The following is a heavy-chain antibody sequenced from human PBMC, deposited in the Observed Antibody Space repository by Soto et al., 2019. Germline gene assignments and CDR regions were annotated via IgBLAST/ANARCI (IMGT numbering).Heavy chain of an antibody. Sequence: EVQLLESGGCLVQPGGSLTLSCAASGFTFSNYAMSWVRQAPGKGLEWVSAISGGGISTYYADSVRGRFTIARDNSRNTLYLRRNRLRAEDTAVYYCARDAISMVRGTNNWVDPWGQGTRVTVSS. CDR1: GFTFSNYA. CDR2: ISGGGIST. V-gene: IGHV3-23*01. D-gene: IGHD3-10*01. J-gene: IGHJ5*02. CDR3: ARDAISMVRGTNNWVDP.